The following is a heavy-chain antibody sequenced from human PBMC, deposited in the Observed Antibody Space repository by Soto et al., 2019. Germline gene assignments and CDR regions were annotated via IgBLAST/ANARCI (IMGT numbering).Heavy chain of an antibody. D-gene: IGHD1-7*01. J-gene: IGHJ3*02. CDR1: GYTFTSYG. CDR3: ARDTAGTTGVAFDI. CDR2: ISAYNGNT. Sequence: GASVKVSCKASGYTFTSYGISWVRQAPGQGLEWMGWISAYNGNTNYAQKLQGRVTMTTDTSTSTAYMELRSLRSDDTVVYYCARDTAGTTGVAFDIWGQGTMVTVSS. V-gene: IGHV1-18*01.